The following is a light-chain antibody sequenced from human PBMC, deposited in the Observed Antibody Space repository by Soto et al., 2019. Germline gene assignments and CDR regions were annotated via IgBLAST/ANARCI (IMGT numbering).Light chain of an antibody. CDR2: GAS. Sequence: DVRLTQSPSSLSASVGDRVTITCRANQSISFFLSWYQQRPGRAPKLLIYGASNLLSGVPSRFSGSRSGTEFTLVISRLQVDDFATYYCQEALNEPWTFGQGTKVHIK. V-gene: IGKV1-39*01. CDR1: QSISFF. CDR3: QEALNEPWT. J-gene: IGKJ1*01.